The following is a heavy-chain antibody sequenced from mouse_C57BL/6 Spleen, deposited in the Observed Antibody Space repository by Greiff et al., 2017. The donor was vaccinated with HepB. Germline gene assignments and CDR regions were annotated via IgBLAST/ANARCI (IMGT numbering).Heavy chain of an antibody. Sequence: QVQLQQSGAELVKPGASVKISCKASGYAFSSYWMNWVKQRPGKGLEWIGQIYPGDGDTNYNGKFKGKATLTADKSSSTAYMQLSSLTSEDSAVYFCARSITTVVATHDYWGQGTTLTVSS. J-gene: IGHJ2*01. CDR1: GYAFSSYW. CDR2: IYPGDGDT. V-gene: IGHV1-80*01. CDR3: ARSITTVVATHDY. D-gene: IGHD1-1*01.